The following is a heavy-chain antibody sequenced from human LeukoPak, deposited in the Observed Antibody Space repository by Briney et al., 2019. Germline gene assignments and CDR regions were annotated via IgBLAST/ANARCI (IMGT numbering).Heavy chain of an antibody. J-gene: IGHJ4*02. CDR1: GFIFSNYG. V-gene: IGHV3-30*02. CDR2: IRNDGSNN. D-gene: IGHD5-18*01. Sequence: GGSLRLSCAASGFIFSNYGMHWVRQAPGKGLEWVAYIRNDGSNNYYEDSVKGRFTISRDNSKNTLYLQMNSLRPEDTAMYFCAKDPGYRDFWGQGTLVTVSS. CDR3: AKDPGYRDF.